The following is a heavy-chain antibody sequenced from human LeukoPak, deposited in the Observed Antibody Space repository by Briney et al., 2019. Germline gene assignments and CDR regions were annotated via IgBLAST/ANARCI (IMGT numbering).Heavy chain of an antibody. Sequence: SETLSLTCAVYGGSFSGYYWSWIRQPPGKGLEWIGEINHSGSTNYNPSLKSRVTISVDTSKNQFSLKLSSVTAADTAVYYCARLHSSSTQQYYFDYWAQGTLVTVSS. CDR2: INHSGST. CDR3: ARLHSSSTQQYYFDY. CDR1: GGSFSGYY. D-gene: IGHD6-6*01. J-gene: IGHJ4*02. V-gene: IGHV4-34*01.